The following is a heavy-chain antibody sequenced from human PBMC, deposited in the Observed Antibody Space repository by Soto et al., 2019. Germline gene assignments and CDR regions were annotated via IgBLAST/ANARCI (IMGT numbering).Heavy chain of an antibody. CDR3: ATQITYICDF. CDR1: GYRLDAAL. Sequence: GESLKISCKCVGYRLDAALIGLVRDMPGKGLWMVGIIKSDGSDLRYSPSYRGEATISADAAGNAAYQQWGSRKASDAALYYCATQITYICDFWGQGTPVTVSS. J-gene: IGHJ4*02. D-gene: IGHD3-10*01. V-gene: IGHV5-51*01. CDR2: IKSDGSDL.